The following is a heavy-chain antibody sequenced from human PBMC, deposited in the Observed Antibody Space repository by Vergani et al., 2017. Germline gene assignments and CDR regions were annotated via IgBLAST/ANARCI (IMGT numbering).Heavy chain of an antibody. Sequence: EVQLLESGGGLVQPGGSLRLSCAASGFTFSSYAMSWVRQAPGKGLEWVSAISGSGGSTYYADSVKGRFTISRDNSKNTLFLQMNSLRAEDTVVYYCAKDHPYYYDSSGSWGQGTLVTVSS. J-gene: IGHJ4*02. D-gene: IGHD3-22*01. CDR3: AKDHPYYYDSSGS. V-gene: IGHV3-23*01. CDR2: ISGSGGST. CDR1: GFTFSSYA.